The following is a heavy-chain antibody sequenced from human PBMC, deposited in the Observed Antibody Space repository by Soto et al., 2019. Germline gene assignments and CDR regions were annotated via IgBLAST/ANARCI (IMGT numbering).Heavy chain of an antibody. CDR2: ISAYNGNT. J-gene: IGHJ6*02. CDR1: GYTFTSYG. V-gene: IGHV1-18*01. CDR3: ARDRDYVWGSYRYDHAMGSYYYYGMDV. Sequence: ASVKVSCKASGYTFTSYGISWVRQAPGQGLEWMGWISAYNGNTNYAQKLQGRVTMTTDTSTSTAYMELRSLRSDDTAVYYCARDRDYVWGSYRYDHAMGSYYYYGMDVWGQGTTVTVSS. D-gene: IGHD3-16*02.